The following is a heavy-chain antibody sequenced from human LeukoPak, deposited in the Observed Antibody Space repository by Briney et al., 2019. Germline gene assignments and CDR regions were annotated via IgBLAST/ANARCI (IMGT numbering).Heavy chain of an antibody. D-gene: IGHD2-15*01. CDR3: ARGYCSGGSCYSRTYYFDY. CDR1: GFTVSSNY. CDR2: IYSGGST. Sequence: GGSLRLSCAASGFTVSSNYMSWVRQAPGKGLEWVSVIYSGGSTYYADSVKGRFTISRDNSKNTLYLQMNSLRAEDTAVYYCARGYCSGGSCYSRTYYFDYWGQGTLVTVSS. J-gene: IGHJ4*02. V-gene: IGHV3-66*01.